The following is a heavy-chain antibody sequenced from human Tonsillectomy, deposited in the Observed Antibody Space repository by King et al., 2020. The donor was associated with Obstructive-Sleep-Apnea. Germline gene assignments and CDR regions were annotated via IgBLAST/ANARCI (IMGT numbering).Heavy chain of an antibody. Sequence: QLQESGPGLVKPSETLSLTCTVSGYSFSSGYYWGWLRQPPGKGLEWIGNIYHSGRTFYNPSLKSRVTISADTSKNQFSLKLSSVTAADTAVYYCARDRVGEVVGATGGGFDPWGQGTLVTVSS. CDR3: ARDRVGEVVGATGGGFDP. D-gene: IGHD2-15*01. CDR2: IYHSGRT. J-gene: IGHJ5*02. V-gene: IGHV4-38-2*02. CDR1: GYSFSSGYY.